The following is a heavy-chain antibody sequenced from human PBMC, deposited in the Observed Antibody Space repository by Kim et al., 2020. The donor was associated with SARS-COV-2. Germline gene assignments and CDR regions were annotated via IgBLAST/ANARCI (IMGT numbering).Heavy chain of an antibody. Sequence: ASVKVSCKASGYTFTSYGISWVRQAPGQGLEWMGWISAYNGNTNYAQKLQGRVTMTTDTSTSTAYMELRSLRSDDTAVYYCARGARVNYYYYGMDVWGQGTTVTVSS. CDR1: GYTFTSYG. CDR2: ISAYNGNT. J-gene: IGHJ6*02. D-gene: IGHD6-6*01. V-gene: IGHV1-18*01. CDR3: ARGARVNYYYYGMDV.